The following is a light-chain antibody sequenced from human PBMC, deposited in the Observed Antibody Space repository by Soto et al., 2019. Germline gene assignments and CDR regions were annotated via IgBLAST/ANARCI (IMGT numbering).Light chain of an antibody. CDR3: QQYSSYSWM. Sequence: DIQMAKSPSTLSASVGDRVTITCRASQSISTWLAWYQQKPGKALKLLIYDASTLRSGVPSRFSGSGSGTEFTLTISNLQLDDFATYYCQQYSSYSWMFGQGTKV. CDR2: DAS. J-gene: IGKJ1*01. V-gene: IGKV1-5*01. CDR1: QSISTW.